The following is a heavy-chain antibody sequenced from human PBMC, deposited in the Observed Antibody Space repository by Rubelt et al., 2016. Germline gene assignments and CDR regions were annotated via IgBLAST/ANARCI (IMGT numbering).Heavy chain of an antibody. CDR2: IYSGGNT. J-gene: IGHJ3*02. V-gene: IGHV3-53*01. CDR1: GFTVSTTY. CDR3: AREGRYGDYAMAAFDI. Sequence: EVRLVESGGALIQPGGSLRLSCAASGFTVSTTYMSWVRQAPGKGLEWVSVIYSGGNTNYADSVKGRFTISRDNAKNSLCLQRNSLGAEDTALYHWAREGRYGDYAMAAFDIWGQGTMVTVSS. D-gene: IGHD4-17*01.